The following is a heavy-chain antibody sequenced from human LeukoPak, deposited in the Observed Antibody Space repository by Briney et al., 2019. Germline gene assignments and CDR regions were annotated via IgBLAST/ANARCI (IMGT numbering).Heavy chain of an antibody. D-gene: IGHD3-10*02. CDR1: GFTFSNYW. CDR2: IKPDVSEI. Sequence: GGSLRLSCAASGFTFSNYWMSWVRQASGKGLEWVANIKPDVSEIYYVDSVKGRFTISRDNAKNSLYLQMNSLRAEDTAVYYCAELGITMIGGVWGKGTTVTISS. V-gene: IGHV3-7*01. J-gene: IGHJ6*04. CDR3: AELGITMIGGV.